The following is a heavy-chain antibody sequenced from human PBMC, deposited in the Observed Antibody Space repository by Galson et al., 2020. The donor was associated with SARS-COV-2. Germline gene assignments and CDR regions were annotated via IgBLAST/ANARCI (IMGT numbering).Heavy chain of an antibody. CDR3: ARIYCSGVTCYHYFGMDV. V-gene: IGHV1-2*02. J-gene: IGHJ6*02. CDR1: GYSFTGYY. CDR2: INPNSGGT. D-gene: IGHD2-15*01. Sequence: ASVKVSCKDSGYSFTGYYMHWVRQAPGQGLEWMGWINPNSGGTKYAQKFQRRVTMTRDTSISTAYMELSRLKSDDTAVYYCARIYCSGVTCYHYFGMDVWGQGTAVTVSS.